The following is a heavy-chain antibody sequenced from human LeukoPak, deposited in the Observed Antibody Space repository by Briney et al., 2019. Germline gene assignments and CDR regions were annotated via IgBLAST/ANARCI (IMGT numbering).Heavy chain of an antibody. V-gene: IGHV4-34*01. CDR3: ARLRQWLVPGYFQH. J-gene: IGHJ1*01. CDR2: INHSGST. D-gene: IGHD6-19*01. CDR1: GGSFSGYY. Sequence: PSETLSLTCAVYGGSFSGYYWSWIRQPPGKGLDWIGEINHSGSTNYNPSLKSRVTISVDTSKNQFSLKLSSVTAADTAVYYCARLRQWLVPGYFQHWGQGTLVTVSS.